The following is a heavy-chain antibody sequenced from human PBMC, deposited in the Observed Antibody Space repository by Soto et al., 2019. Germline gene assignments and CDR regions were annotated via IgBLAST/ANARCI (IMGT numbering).Heavy chain of an antibody. CDR3: ARDLYPRAYYCDY. CDR1: GYTFTNHG. CDR2: ISGHNGNT. Sequence: QLQLVQSGAEVKKPGASVKVSCKASGYTFTNHGISWVRQAPGQGLEWLGWISGHNGNTKYAQRLQGRVTMTTDTSTSTAYMELRSLKSDDTAVYYCARDLYPRAYYCDYWGQGTLVTVSS. V-gene: IGHV1-18*01. J-gene: IGHJ4*02. D-gene: IGHD3-10*01.